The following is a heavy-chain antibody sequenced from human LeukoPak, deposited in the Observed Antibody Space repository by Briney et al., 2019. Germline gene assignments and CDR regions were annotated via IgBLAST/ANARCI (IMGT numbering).Heavy chain of an antibody. CDR2: ISGDGGST. CDR3: AKDIKDIVVVPAAMDDYYYGMDV. J-gene: IGHJ6*02. Sequence: GGSLRLSCAASAFTFDDYAMHWVRQAPEKGLEWVSLISGDGGSTYYADSVKGRFTISRDNSKNSLYLQMNSLRTEDTALYYCAKDIKDIVVVPAAMDDYYYGMDVWGQGTTVTVSS. D-gene: IGHD2-2*01. CDR1: AFTFDDYA. V-gene: IGHV3-43*02.